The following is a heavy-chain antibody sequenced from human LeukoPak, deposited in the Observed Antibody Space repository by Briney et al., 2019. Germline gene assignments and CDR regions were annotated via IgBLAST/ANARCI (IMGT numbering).Heavy chain of an antibody. D-gene: IGHD6-13*01. CDR3: ARAIQDSSSWRYYYYYYYMDV. V-gene: IGHV1-8*01. CDR1: GYTFTSYD. CDR2: MNPNSGNT. J-gene: IGHJ6*03. Sequence: ASVKVSCKASGYTFTSYDINWVRQATGQGLEWMGWMNPNSGNTGYAQKFQGRVTMTRNTSISTAYMELSSLRSEDTAVYYCARAIQDSSSWRYYYYYYYMDVWGKGTTVTISS.